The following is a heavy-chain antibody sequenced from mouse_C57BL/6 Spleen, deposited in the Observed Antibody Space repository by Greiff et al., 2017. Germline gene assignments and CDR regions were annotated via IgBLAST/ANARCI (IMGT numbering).Heavy chain of an antibody. CDR3: AKITTVVASNYYAMGY. D-gene: IGHD1-1*01. V-gene: IGHV5-17*01. Sequence: EVHLVESGGGLVKPGGSLKLSCAASGFTFSDYGMHWVRQAPEKGLEWVAYISSGSSTIYYADTVKGRFTISRDNAKNTLFLQMTSLRSEDTAMYYCAKITTVVASNYYAMGYWGQGTSVTVSS. J-gene: IGHJ4*01. CDR2: ISSGSSTI. CDR1: GFTFSDYG.